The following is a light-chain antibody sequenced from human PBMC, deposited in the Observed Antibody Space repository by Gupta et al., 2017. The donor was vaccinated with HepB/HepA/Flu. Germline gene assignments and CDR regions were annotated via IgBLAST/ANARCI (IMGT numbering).Light chain of an antibody. V-gene: IGKV3-20*01. CDR1: QSLSNSY. CDR3: QQEGSSPLT. J-gene: IGKJ4*01. CDR2: GAS. Sequence: EIVLTQSPATLSLSPGERATLSCRASQSLSNSYLAWYRQKPGQAPRLLIYGASSRAAGIPDRFSGSGSGTDFTLTISRLEPEDFAVYYCQQEGSSPLTFGGGTEVEIK.